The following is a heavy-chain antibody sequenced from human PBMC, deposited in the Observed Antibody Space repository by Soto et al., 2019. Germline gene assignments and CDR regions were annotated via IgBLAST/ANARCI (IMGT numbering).Heavy chain of an antibody. Sequence: GGSLRLSCAASGFTFSNAWMNWVRQAPGKGLEWVGRIKSKTDGGTTDYAAPVKGRFTISRDDSKNTLYLQMNSLKTEDTAGYYFTTEKDYVFWSGYANYYGMDVWGQGTTVTVSS. D-gene: IGHD3-3*01. CDR1: GFTFSNAW. CDR3: TTEKDYVFWSGYANYYGMDV. V-gene: IGHV3-15*07. CDR2: IKSKTDGGTT. J-gene: IGHJ6*02.